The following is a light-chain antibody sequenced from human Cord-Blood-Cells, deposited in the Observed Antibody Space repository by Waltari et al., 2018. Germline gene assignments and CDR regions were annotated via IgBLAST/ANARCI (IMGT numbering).Light chain of an antibody. Sequence: QSALTQPASVSGSPGQSITLPCTGTSSDVGGYNSASWYQQHPGKSPKLMIYDVSNRPSGVSNRFSGSKSGNTASLTISGLQAEDEADYYCSSYTSSSTLVFGGGTKLTVL. CDR3: SSYTSSSTLV. J-gene: IGLJ2*01. CDR1: SSDVGGYNS. V-gene: IGLV2-14*01. CDR2: DVS.